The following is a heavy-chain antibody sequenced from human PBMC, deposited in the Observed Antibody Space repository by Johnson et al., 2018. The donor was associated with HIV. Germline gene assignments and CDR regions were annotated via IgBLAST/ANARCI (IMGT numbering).Heavy chain of an antibody. D-gene: IGHD6-13*01. CDR3: AREGGIAAAGTDAFDI. CDR1: GFTVSSNY. V-gene: IGHV3-66*01. CDR2: IYSGGST. J-gene: IGHJ3*02. Sequence: VQLVESGGGLVQPGGSLRLSCAASGFTVSSNYMSWVRQAPGKGLEWVSVIYSGGSTYYADSVKGRFPISRDNSKNSLYLQMNSLRAEDTAVYYCAREGGIAAAGTDAFDIWGQGTMVTVSS.